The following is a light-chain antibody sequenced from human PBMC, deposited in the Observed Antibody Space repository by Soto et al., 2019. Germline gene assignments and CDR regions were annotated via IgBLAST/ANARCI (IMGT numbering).Light chain of an antibody. CDR2: GAS. CDR1: QSVSSS. CDR3: QQYNNWLSIT. V-gene: IGKV3-15*01. Sequence: EILMTQSPATLSVSPGERATLSCRASQSVSSSLAWYQQKPGQAPRLLIYGASTRATGIPARFSGSGSGTEFTLTISSLQSEDFAVYYCQQYNNWLSITFGQGTRLEIK. J-gene: IGKJ5*01.